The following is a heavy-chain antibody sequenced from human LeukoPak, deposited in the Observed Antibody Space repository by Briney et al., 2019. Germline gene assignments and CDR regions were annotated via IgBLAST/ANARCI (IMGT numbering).Heavy chain of an antibody. CDR1: GFTLSSFW. J-gene: IGHJ3*01. V-gene: IGHV3-74*01. CDR3: ARVIGWDEPFDL. Sequence: PGGSLRLSCSASGFTLSSFWIHWVRQAPGKGLVWVSRINTDGSSTNYADSVKGRFAVSRDNAKNTLYLQMNSLRVEDTAVYYCARVIGWDEPFDLWGQGTMVTVSS. CDR2: INTDGSST. D-gene: IGHD1-26*01.